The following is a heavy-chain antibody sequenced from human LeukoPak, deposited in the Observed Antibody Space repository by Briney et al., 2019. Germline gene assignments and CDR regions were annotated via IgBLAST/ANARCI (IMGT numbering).Heavy chain of an antibody. D-gene: IGHD3-10*01. CDR3: AKDNSMVRGVSLSPFDY. CDR2: ISGSGGST. CDR1: GFTFSSYA. J-gene: IGHJ4*02. V-gene: IGHV3-23*01. Sequence: PGGSLRLSCAASGFTFSSYAMSWVRQAPGKGLESVSAISGSGGSTYYADSVKGRFTISRDNSKNTLYVQMNSLRAEDTAVYYCAKDNSMVRGVSLSPFDYWGQGTLVTVSS.